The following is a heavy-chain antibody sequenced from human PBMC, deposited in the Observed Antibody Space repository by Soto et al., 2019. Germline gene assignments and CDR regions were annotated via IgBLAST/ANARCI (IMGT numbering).Heavy chain of an antibody. D-gene: IGHD3-10*01. CDR1: GGSISSSSYY. Sequence: QLQLQESGPGLVKPSETLSLTCTVSGGSISSSSYYWGWIRQPPGKGLEWIGSIYYSGSTYYNPSLKSRVTISVDTSKNQFSLKLSSVTAADTVVYYCARGTYYYGSGRYNWFDPWGQGTLVTVSS. V-gene: IGHV4-39*01. J-gene: IGHJ5*02. CDR3: ARGTYYYGSGRYNWFDP. CDR2: IYYSGST.